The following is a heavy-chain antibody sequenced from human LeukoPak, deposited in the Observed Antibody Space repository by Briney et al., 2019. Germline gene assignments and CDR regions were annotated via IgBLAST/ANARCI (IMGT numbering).Heavy chain of an antibody. D-gene: IGHD6-13*01. V-gene: IGHV4-34*01. J-gene: IGHJ4*02. Sequence: SETLSLTCAVYGGSFSGYYWSWIRQPPGKGLECIGEINHSGSTNYNPSLKSRVTISVDTSKKQFSLNLSSVTAADTAVYYCARGLQDGTFGDWGQGTLVTVSS. CDR1: GGSFSGYY. CDR3: ARGLQDGTFGD. CDR2: INHSGST.